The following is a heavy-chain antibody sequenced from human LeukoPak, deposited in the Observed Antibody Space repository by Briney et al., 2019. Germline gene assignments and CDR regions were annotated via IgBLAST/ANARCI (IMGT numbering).Heavy chain of an antibody. Sequence: GGSLRLSCAASGFTFSSYAMHWVRQAPGKGLEWVAVISYDGSNKYYADSVKGRFTISRDNSENTLYLQMNSLRAEDTAVYYCARDRAVAVAGTWDAFDIWGQGTMVTVSS. CDR1: GFTFSSYA. CDR3: ARDRAVAVAGTWDAFDI. CDR2: ISYDGSNK. D-gene: IGHD6-19*01. J-gene: IGHJ3*02. V-gene: IGHV3-30*01.